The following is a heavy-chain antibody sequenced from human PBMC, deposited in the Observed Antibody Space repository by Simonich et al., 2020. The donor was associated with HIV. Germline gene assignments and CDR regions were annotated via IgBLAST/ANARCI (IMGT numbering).Heavy chain of an antibody. Sequence: EVQLVQSGAEVKKPGATVKISCKVSGYTFTAYYITGVQQAPGEGLEWMGLIDPEDAKTIYAEKFQGRVTITADTSTDTAYMELSSLRSEDTAVYYCATKRGNLVGADAFDIWGQGTMVTVSS. D-gene: IGHD1-26*01. CDR2: IDPEDAKT. J-gene: IGHJ3*02. CDR1: GYTFTAYY. CDR3: ATKRGNLVGADAFDI. V-gene: IGHV1-69-2*01.